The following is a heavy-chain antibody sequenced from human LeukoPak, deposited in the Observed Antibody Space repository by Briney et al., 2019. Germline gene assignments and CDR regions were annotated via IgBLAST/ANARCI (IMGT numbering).Heavy chain of an antibody. CDR1: GFTFSSYA. D-gene: IGHD2-15*01. CDR2: ISGSGGST. J-gene: IGHJ4*02. Sequence: GGSLRLSCAASGFTFSSYAMSWVRQAPGKGLEWVSAISGSGGSTFYADSVKGRFTISRDNSKNTLYMQMDSLRAEDTAVYYCAKDGSGVAAADYYFDYWGQGTLVTVSS. V-gene: IGHV3-23*01. CDR3: AKDGSGVAAADYYFDY.